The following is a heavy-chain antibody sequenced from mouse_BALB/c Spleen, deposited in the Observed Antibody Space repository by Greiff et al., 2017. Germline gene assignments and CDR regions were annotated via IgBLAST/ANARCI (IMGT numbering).Heavy chain of an antibody. CDR2: IDPANGNT. V-gene: IGHV14-3*02. CDR1: GFNIKDTY. CDR3: ARTNYDGYYGAY. Sequence: VQLQQSGAELVKPGASVKLSCTASGFNIKDTYMHWVKQRPEQGLEWIGRIDPANGNTKYDPKFQGKATITADTSSNTAYLQLSSLTSEDTAVYYCARTNYDGYYGAYWGQGTLVTVSA. J-gene: IGHJ3*01. D-gene: IGHD2-3*01.